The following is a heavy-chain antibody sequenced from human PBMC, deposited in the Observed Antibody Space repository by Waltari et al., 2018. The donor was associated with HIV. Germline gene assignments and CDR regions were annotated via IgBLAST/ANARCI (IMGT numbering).Heavy chain of an antibody. CDR2: IYPADSDT. CDR3: ARLLGALDPNYYVSSGYQLDY. CDR1: GYSFTSSW. Sequence: EVQLVQSGAELKKPGESLRISCKGSGYSFTSSWIGWVRQMPGKGLEWMGIIYPADSDTRYSPSFQGQVTISADKSISTAYLQWSSLKASDTAMYYCARLLGALDPNYYVSSGYQLDYWGQGTLVTVSS. D-gene: IGHD3-22*01. J-gene: IGHJ4*02. V-gene: IGHV5-51*01.